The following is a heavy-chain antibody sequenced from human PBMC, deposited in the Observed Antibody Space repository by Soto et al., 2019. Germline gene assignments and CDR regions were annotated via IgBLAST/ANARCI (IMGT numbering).Heavy chain of an antibody. V-gene: IGHV4-34*01. D-gene: IGHD2-2*02. J-gene: IGHJ6*02. CDR3: ARAHTNIYCSSTSCYTESRYYYYYGMDV. CDR1: GGSFSGYY. CDR2: INHSGST. Sequence: QVQLQQWGAGLLKPSETLSLTCAVYGGSFSGYYWSWIRQPPGKGLEWIGEINHSGSTNYNPSLKSRVTIAVDQSKNQFSLKLSSVTAADTAVYYCARAHTNIYCSSTSCYTESRYYYYYGMDVWGQGTTVTVSS.